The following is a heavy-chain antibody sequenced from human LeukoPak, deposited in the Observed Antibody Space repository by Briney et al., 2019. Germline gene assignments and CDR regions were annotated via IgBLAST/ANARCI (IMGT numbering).Heavy chain of an antibody. CDR3: ASWRVGWGWFGEGVFDH. CDR2: TYHRSKWYN. CDR1: GDSISSDSVA. V-gene: IGHV6-1*01. Sequence: SQTLSLTFAISGDSISSDSVAWNWIRQSPSRGLEWLGRTYHRSKWYNDYAVSVKGRITVNPDTSKNQISLQLNSVTPEDTAVYYCASWRVGWGWFGEGVFDHWGQGTLVTVSS. J-gene: IGHJ4*02. D-gene: IGHD3-10*01.